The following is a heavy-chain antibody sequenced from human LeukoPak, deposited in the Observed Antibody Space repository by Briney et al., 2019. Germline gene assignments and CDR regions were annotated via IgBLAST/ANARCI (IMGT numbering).Heavy chain of an antibody. CDR3: ARGLRRIDY. J-gene: IGHJ4*02. Sequence: NPSETLSLTCTVSGGSISSYYWSWIRQPPGKGLEWIGYIYYSGSTNYNPSLKSRVTISVDTSKNQFSLKLSSVTAADTAVYYCARGLRRIDYWGQGTLVTVSS. CDR1: GGSISSYY. CDR2: IYYSGST. V-gene: IGHV4-59*12.